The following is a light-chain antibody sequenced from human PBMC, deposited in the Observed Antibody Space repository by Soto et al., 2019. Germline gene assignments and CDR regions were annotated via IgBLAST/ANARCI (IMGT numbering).Light chain of an antibody. V-gene: IGKV3-11*01. Sequence: APLSVNPVERATLSCMASQSVGSNLAWYQQKPGQPPRLLMYDASNRATGIPARFSGSGSGTDFTLTISSLEPEDFAIYYCPHPNSWPITFSQGTRLEIK. J-gene: IGKJ5*01. CDR1: QSVGSN. CDR2: DAS. CDR3: PHPNSWPIT.